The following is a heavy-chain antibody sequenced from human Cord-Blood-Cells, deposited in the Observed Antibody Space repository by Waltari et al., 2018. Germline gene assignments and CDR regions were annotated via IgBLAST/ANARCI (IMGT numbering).Heavy chain of an antibody. CDR3: ARVGRLRYFDWLDY. Sequence: QVQLQESGPGLVKPSATLSLTCAVSGYYIRSGYYWGWMRHPPGKGLEWIGSIYHSGRTYYNPSLKSRVTISVDTSKNQFSLKLSSVTAADTAVYYCARVGRLRYFDWLDYWGQGTLVTVSS. D-gene: IGHD3-9*01. V-gene: IGHV4-38-2*01. J-gene: IGHJ4*02. CDR1: GYYIRSGYY. CDR2: IYHSGRT.